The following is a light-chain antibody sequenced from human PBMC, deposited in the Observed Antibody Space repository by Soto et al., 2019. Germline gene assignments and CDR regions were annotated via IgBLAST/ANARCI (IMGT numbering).Light chain of an antibody. CDR1: SSDVGGYNY. Sequence: QSALTQPASVSESPGQSITISCTGTSSDVGGYNYVSWDQQHPGKAPKLMIYDVSNRPSGVSNRFSGSKSSNTASLTISGLQADDEADYYCSSYTSSSTLVFGGGTKHTVL. V-gene: IGLV2-14*01. CDR3: SSYTSSSTLV. CDR2: DVS. J-gene: IGLJ2*01.